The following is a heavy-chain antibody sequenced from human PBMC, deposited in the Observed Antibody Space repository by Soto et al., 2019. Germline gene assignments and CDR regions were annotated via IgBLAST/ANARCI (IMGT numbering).Heavy chain of an antibody. Sequence: SETLSLTCTVSGGSISSGGYYWSWIRQHPGKGLEWIGYIYYSGSTYYNPSLKSRVTISVDTSKNQFSLKLSSVTAADTAVYYCARAGYYDILGRPFDPSGQGILVTVSS. J-gene: IGHJ5*02. D-gene: IGHD3-9*01. V-gene: IGHV4-31*03. CDR1: GGSISSGGYY. CDR3: ARAGYYDILGRPFDP. CDR2: IYYSGST.